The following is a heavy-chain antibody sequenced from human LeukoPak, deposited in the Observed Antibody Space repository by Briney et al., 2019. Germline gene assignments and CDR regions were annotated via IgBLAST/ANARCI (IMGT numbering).Heavy chain of an antibody. V-gene: IGHV4-4*07. D-gene: IGHD6-19*01. CDR3: AMNRGSGSLNNWFDP. Sequence: KPSETLSLTCTVSGGSISSYYWSWIRQPAGKGLEWIGRIYTSGSTNYNPSLKSRVTMSVDTSKNQFSLKLSSVTAADTAVYYCAMNRGSGSLNNWFDPWGQGTLVTVSS. CDR1: GGSISSYY. J-gene: IGHJ5*02. CDR2: IYTSGST.